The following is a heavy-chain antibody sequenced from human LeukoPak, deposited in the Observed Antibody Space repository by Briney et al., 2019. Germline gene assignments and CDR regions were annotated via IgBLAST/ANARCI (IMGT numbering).Heavy chain of an antibody. D-gene: IGHD2-2*01. V-gene: IGHV3-20*04. J-gene: IGHJ4*02. CDR3: ARGCSSTSCYGLPYYFDY. Sequence: GGSLRLSCAASGFIFNNYGLIWVRQAPGKGLEWVSGINWNGGGTGYADSVKGRFTISRDNAKNSLYLQMNSLRAEDTALYYCARGCSSTSCYGLPYYFDYWGQGTLVTVSS. CDR2: INWNGGGT. CDR1: GFIFNNYG.